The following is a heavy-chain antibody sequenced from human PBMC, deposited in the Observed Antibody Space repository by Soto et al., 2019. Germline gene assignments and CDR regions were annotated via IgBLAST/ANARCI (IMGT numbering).Heavy chain of an antibody. D-gene: IGHD2-2*01. V-gene: IGHV3-23*01. CDR2: IGGASDTT. Sequence: GGSLRLSCAASGFTFSSFAMSWVRQAPGKGLEWVSTIGGASDTTFYTDSVKGRFTISRDNSKNTLYLQMNSLRDDDTAIYFCAKDQRWLCSYTSCHLFDYWGHGIPVTVSS. CDR3: AKDQRWLCSYTSCHLFDY. J-gene: IGHJ4*01. CDR1: GFTFSSFA.